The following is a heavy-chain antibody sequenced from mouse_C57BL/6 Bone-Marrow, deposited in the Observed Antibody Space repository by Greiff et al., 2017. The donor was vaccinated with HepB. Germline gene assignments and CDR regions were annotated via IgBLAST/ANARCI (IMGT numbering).Heavy chain of an antibody. CDR2: ITPSRGYT. CDR1: GYTFTSYW. CDR3: ARWDYYGIPYAY. V-gene: IGHV1-7*01. D-gene: IGHD1-1*01. Sequence: VQLQQSGAELAKPGASVKLSCKASGYTFTSYWMHWVKQRPGQGLEWIGYITPSRGYTKYNQKFKDKATLTADNSSSAAYRQLSSLTYEDSAVHYCARWDYYGIPYAYWGQGALVTVSA. J-gene: IGHJ3*01.